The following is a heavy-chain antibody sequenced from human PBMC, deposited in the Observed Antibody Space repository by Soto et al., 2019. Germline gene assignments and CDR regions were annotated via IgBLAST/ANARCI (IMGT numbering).Heavy chain of an antibody. D-gene: IGHD3-10*01. Sequence: QVQLQESGPGLVKPSQTLSLTCTVSGGSISSGDYYWSWIRQPPGKGLEWIGYIYYSGSTYYNPSLKSRVTISVDTSKNPFSLKLSSVTAADTAVYYCARGDYYYGWGNWFDPWGQGTLVTVSS. V-gene: IGHV4-30-4*01. J-gene: IGHJ5*02. CDR2: IYYSGST. CDR3: ARGDYYYGWGNWFDP. CDR1: GGSISSGDYY.